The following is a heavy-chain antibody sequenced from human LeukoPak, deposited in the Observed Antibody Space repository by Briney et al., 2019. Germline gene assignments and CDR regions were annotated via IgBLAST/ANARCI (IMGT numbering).Heavy chain of an antibody. CDR1: GFTFSSYG. J-gene: IGHJ4*02. V-gene: IGHV3-33*01. CDR3: ARDSAYYDFWSGYSIFDY. D-gene: IGHD3-3*01. CDR2: IWYDGSNK. Sequence: GGSLRLSCAASGFTFSSYGMHWVRQAPGKGLEWVAVIWYDGSNKYYADSVKGRFTISRDNSKNTLYLQMNSLRAEDAAVYYCARDSAYYDFWSGYSIFDYWGQGTLVTVSS.